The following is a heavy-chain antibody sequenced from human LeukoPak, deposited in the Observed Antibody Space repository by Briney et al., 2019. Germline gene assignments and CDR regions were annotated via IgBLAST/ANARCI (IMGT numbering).Heavy chain of an antibody. V-gene: IGHV1-69*13. J-gene: IGHJ6*03. Sequence: SVKVSCKASGGTFSSYAISWVRQAPGQGLEWMGGIIPIFGTANYAQKFQGRVTITADESTSTAYMELSSLRSEDTVVYYCARSHTSWSSYYYYYYYMDVWGKGTTVTVSS. D-gene: IGHD2-2*01. CDR2: IIPIFGTA. CDR3: ARSHTSWSSYYYYYYYMDV. CDR1: GGTFSSYA.